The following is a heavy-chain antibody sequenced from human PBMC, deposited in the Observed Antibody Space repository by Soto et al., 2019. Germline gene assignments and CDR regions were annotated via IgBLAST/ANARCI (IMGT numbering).Heavy chain of an antibody. CDR1: SYTFTSYV. D-gene: IGHD3-16*02. J-gene: IGHJ4*02. CDR3: AREGGVWGSFRYFDY. V-gene: IGHV1-18*04. CDR2: ISPYNGNT. Sequence: QVQLVQSGVEVQKPGASVKVSCKASSYTFTSYVINWLRQAPGQGLEWMGWISPYNGNTNYGQKLQGRVTMTTDTSTSIAYMELRSLRSDDTAVYYCAREGGVWGSFRYFDYWGQGTLVTVSS.